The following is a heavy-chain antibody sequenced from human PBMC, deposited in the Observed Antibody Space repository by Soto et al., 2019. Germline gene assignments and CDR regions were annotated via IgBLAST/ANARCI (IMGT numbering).Heavy chain of an antibody. J-gene: IGHJ4*02. D-gene: IGHD4-17*01. CDR3: ARADDFSDRFDY. V-gene: IGHV4-30-4*01. Sequence: PSETLSLTCPVAGGCISSGDFYWSLIRQPPGKGLELIGNIYYSGSTYYNPSLRSRAIMSVDTSQNQFSLKLSSLTAADTAVYLCARADDFSDRFDYWRQGALVTVSS. CDR2: IYYSGST. CDR1: GGCISSGDFY.